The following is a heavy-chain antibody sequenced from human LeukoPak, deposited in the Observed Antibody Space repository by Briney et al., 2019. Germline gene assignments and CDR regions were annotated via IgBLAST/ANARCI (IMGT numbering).Heavy chain of an antibody. J-gene: IGHJ4*02. CDR2: ISAYNGNT. D-gene: IGHD1-14*01. CDR3: ARLQPELDY. Sequence: GASVKVSCKVSGYIFIELSMHWVRQAPGQGLEWMGWISAYNGNTNYAQKLQGRVTMTTDTSTSTAYMELRSLRSDDTAVYYCARLQPELDYWGQGTLVTVSS. V-gene: IGHV1-18*01. CDR1: GYIFIELS.